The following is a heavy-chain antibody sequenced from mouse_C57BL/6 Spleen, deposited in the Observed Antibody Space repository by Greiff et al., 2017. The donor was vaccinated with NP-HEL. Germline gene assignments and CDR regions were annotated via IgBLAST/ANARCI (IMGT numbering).Heavy chain of an antibody. CDR3: TTLYGNYGYFDV. V-gene: IGHV1-5*01. CDR2: IYPGNSDT. J-gene: IGHJ1*03. D-gene: IGHD2-1*01. Sequence: EVKLQQSGTVLARPGASVKMSCKTSGYTFTSYWMHWVKQRPGQGLEWIGAIYPGNSDTSYNQKFKGKAKLTAGTSASTAYMGLSSLTNADSAVYYCTTLYGNYGYFDVWGTGTTVTVSS. CDR1: GYTFTSYW.